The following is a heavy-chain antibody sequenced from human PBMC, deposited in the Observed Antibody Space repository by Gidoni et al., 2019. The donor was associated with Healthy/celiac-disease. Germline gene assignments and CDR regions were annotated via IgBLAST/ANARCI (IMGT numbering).Heavy chain of an antibody. Sequence: QVQLVESGGCVVQPGRSLRLHCASSGFPFTSYGMHWVRQAPGKGLEWVAVIWYEGSNKYYADSVKGRFTISRDNSKNTLYLQMNSLRAEDTAVYYCARDRLPLGTHYGIDYWGQGTLVTVSS. CDR3: ARDRLPLGTHYGIDY. CDR2: IWYEGSNK. D-gene: IGHD4-17*01. V-gene: IGHV3-33*01. CDR1: GFPFTSYG. J-gene: IGHJ4*02.